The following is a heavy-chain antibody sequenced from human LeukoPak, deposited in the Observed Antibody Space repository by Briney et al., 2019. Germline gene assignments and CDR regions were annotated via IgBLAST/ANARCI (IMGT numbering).Heavy chain of an antibody. CDR1: GFTFSNYW. Sequence: SGGSLRLSCAASGFTFSNYWMNWVRQAPGKGLEWVAGIEQDGRAKYYVDSVRGRFTFSRDNTKNALHLQMNSLRAEDTAVYYCARADSHGSILDYWGQGTRVIDSS. D-gene: IGHD5-18*01. V-gene: IGHV3-7*04. J-gene: IGHJ4*02. CDR3: ARADSHGSILDY. CDR2: IEQDGRAK.